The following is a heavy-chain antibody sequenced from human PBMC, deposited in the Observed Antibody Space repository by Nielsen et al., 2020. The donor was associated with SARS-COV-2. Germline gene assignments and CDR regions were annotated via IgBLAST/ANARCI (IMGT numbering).Heavy chain of an antibody. J-gene: IGHJ6*02. CDR3: ARGIYDFLNGSDVSLNGLDV. D-gene: IGHD3-3*01. V-gene: IGHV4-34*01. CDR2: INDSGTT. Sequence: SQTLSLTCGVSGGAFSGYRWTWVRPSPGKGLEWLGEINDSGTTNYNPPLTGRVSISQDASKRQLSLKLSSVTAADTALYFCARGIYDFLNGSDVSLNGLDVWGQGTTVTVSS. CDR1: GGAFSGYR.